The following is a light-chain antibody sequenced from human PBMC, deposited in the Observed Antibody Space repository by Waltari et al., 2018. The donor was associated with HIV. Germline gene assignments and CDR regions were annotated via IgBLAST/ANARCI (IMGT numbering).Light chain of an antibody. CDR1: QNVLYGSNNKNY. CDR3: QQYYSFPYT. Sequence: DIVMTQSPDSLAVSLGGGATINCKSSQNVLYGSNNKNYLSWYQQKPGQPPSLLIYWASTRESGVPDRFSGSGSGTNFTLTISSLQVEDVAVYYCQQYYSFPYTFGQGTKVEIK. J-gene: IGKJ2*01. CDR2: WAS. V-gene: IGKV4-1*01.